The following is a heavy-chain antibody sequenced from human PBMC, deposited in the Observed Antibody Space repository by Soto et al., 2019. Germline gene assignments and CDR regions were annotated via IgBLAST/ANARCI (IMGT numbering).Heavy chain of an antibody. CDR3: AREDILRTRSFYY. D-gene: IGHD1-7*01. V-gene: IGHV3-48*02. Sequence: EVQLVESGGGVVQPAGSLRLYCVASGFSFDMYSMNWVRQAPGKGLEWVSYISSNSVTIYDTDSGRGRFTISRDKARNSLYLQMNSLRYEDTAVYYCAREDILRTRSFYYSGQGPLVTVSS. J-gene: IGHJ4*02. CDR2: ISSNSVTI. CDR1: GFSFDMYS.